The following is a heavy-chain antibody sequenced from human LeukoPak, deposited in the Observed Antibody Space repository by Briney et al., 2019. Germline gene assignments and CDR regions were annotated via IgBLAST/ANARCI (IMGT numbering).Heavy chain of an antibody. Sequence: AAVKVSCKASVYIFTVFYIHWVRQAPGRGGEWVGWINPKSVGTNYAQKFRGRVTMPRDTSISTAYMELSRLRSDDTPIYYCAREDYYDSSGYYKNKEYFQHWAQGTLVTVSS. D-gene: IGHD3-22*01. CDR3: AREDYYDSSGYYKNKEYFQH. CDR2: INPKSVGT. J-gene: IGHJ1*01. CDR1: VYIFTVFY. V-gene: IGHV1-2*02.